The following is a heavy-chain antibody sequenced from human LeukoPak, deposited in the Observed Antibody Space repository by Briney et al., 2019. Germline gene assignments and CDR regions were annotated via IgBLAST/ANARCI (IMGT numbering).Heavy chain of an antibody. CDR2: ISGSGDST. D-gene: IGHD6-6*01. J-gene: IGHJ6*02. CDR1: GFIFSSYA. V-gene: IGHV3-23*01. CDR3: AKGVYSSSYGMDV. Sequence: GGSLRLSCAASGFIFSSYAMSWVRQAPGKGLECVSAISGSGDSTYYADSVKGRFTISRDNSKNTLYLQMNSLRAEDTAVYYCAKGVYSSSYGMDVWGQGTTVTVSS.